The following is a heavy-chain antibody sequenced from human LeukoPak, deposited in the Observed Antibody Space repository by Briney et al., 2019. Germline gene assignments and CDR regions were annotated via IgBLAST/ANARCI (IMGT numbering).Heavy chain of an antibody. CDR2: FDPEDGET. D-gene: IGHD6-13*01. J-gene: IGHJ4*02. CDR3: ATDRYSSSWYYFDY. CDR1: GYTLTELS. Sequence: ASVKVSCKVSGYTLTELSMHRVRQAPGKGLEWMGGFDPEDGETIYAQKFQSRVTMTEDTSTDTAYMELSSLRSEDTAVYYCATDRYSSSWYYFDYWGQGTLVTVSS. V-gene: IGHV1-24*01.